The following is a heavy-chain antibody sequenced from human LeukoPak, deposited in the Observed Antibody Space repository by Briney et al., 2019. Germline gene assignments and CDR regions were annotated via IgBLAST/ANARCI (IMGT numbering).Heavy chain of an antibody. CDR1: GYTFTGYY. J-gene: IGHJ6*03. D-gene: IGHD3-22*01. V-gene: IGHV1-2*02. Sequence: ASVKVSCKASGYTFTGYYMHWVRQAPGQGLEWLGWINPNSGGTNYAQKFQGRVTMTRDTSISTAYMELSRLRSDDTAVYYCARVNESSGYYFSPNHYYMDVWGKGTTVTVSS. CDR3: ARVNESSGYYFSPNHYYMDV. CDR2: INPNSGGT.